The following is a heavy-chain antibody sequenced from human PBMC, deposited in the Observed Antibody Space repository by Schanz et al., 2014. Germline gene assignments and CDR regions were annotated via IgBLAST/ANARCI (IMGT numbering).Heavy chain of an antibody. CDR1: GFTFSTYA. CDR2: ISYDGSNK. D-gene: IGHD5-12*01. J-gene: IGHJ3*02. Sequence: QVHLVESGGGVVQPGRSLRLSCAASGFTFSTYAMHWVRQAPGKGLECVAVISYDGSNKHYVDSVKGRLTISRDNSKNSLYLQMNSLRAEDTAVYYCAGAVATIRADSFDIWGQGTMVAVSS. CDR3: AGAVATIRADSFDI. V-gene: IGHV3-30*03.